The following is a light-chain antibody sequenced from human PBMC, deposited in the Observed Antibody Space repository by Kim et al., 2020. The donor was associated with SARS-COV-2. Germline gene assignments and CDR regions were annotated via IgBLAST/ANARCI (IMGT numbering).Light chain of an antibody. V-gene: IGKV3-20*01. CDR3: QQYASSVFT. Sequence: EIVLTQSPGTLSLSPGERATLSCRASQIVTSNYLAWYQQKPGQAPRLLIYGASSRATGIADRFSGSGSGTDFTLSISRLEPEDFAVYYCQQYASSVFTFGQGTKLEI. CDR2: GAS. J-gene: IGKJ2*01. CDR1: QIVTSNY.